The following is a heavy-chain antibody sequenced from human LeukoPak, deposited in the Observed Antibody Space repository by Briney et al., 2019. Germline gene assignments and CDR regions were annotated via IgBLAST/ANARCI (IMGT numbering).Heavy chain of an antibody. CDR1: GFTFSSYA. V-gene: IGHV3-23*01. D-gene: IGHD3-22*01. CDR2: ISGSGGST. CDR3: AKAITMIVVVSAFDI. J-gene: IGHJ4*02. Sequence: GGSLRLSCAASGFTFSSYAMSWVRQAPGKGLEWVSAISGSGGSTYYADSVKGRFTISKDNSKNTLYLQMNSLRAEDTAVYYCAKAITMIVVVSAFDIWGQGTLVTVSS.